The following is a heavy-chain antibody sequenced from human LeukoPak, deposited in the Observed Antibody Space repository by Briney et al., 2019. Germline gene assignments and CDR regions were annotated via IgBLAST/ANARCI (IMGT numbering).Heavy chain of an antibody. D-gene: IGHD3-3*01. Sequence: GGSLRLSCAASGFTFSSYAMSWVSQAPGKGLEWVSAISGSGGSTYYADSVKGRFTISRDNSKNTLYLQMNSLRAEDTAVYYCAKVDAIFGVVGLDYWGQGTLVTVSS. CDR3: AKVDAIFGVVGLDY. CDR1: GFTFSSYA. J-gene: IGHJ4*02. V-gene: IGHV3-23*01. CDR2: ISGSGGST.